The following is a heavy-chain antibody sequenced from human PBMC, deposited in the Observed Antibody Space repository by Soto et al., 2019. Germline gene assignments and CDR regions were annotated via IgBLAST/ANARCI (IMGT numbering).Heavy chain of an antibody. D-gene: IGHD3-10*01. CDR1: GYTFTTYG. V-gene: IGHV1-18*01. CDR2: ISAYNGNT. CDR3: ARVFFRLFAFDI. J-gene: IGHJ3*02. Sequence: QVQLVQSGGEVKKPGASVKVSCKASGYTFTTYGISWVRQAPGQGLEWMGWISAYNGNTSYAQKLQGRVTMTTDTSTSTAYMELRSLRSDDTAVYYCARVFFRLFAFDIWGQGRKVTVSS.